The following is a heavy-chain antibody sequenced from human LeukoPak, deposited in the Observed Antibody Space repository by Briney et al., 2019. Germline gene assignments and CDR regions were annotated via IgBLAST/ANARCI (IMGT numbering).Heavy chain of an antibody. CDR2: INPKNGGA. CDR3: ARDWVISSSWYWFDP. CDR1: GGTFRSYA. V-gene: IGHV1-2*07. J-gene: IGHJ5*02. D-gene: IGHD6-13*01. Sequence: ASVKVSCKASGGTFRSYAITWVRQAPGQGLEWMGWINPKNGGANYAPRFQGRVTMTRDTSISTAYMELSRLRSDDTAVYYCARDWVISSSWYWFDPWGQGTLVTVSS.